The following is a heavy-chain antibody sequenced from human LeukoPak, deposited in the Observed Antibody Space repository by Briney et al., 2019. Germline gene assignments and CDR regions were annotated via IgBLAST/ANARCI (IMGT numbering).Heavy chain of an antibody. D-gene: IGHD5-24*01. CDR2: IIPIFGTA. Sequence: ASVKVSCKASGGTFSSYAISWLRQAPGQGLEWMGGIIPIFGTANYAQKFQGRVTITTDESTSTAYMELSSLRSEDTAVYYCARGEEMATIIGAFDIWGQGTMVTVSS. J-gene: IGHJ3*02. V-gene: IGHV1-69*05. CDR3: ARGEEMATIIGAFDI. CDR1: GGTFSSYA.